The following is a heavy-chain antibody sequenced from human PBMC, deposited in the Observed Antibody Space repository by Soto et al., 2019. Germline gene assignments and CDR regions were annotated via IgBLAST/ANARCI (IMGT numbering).Heavy chain of an antibody. CDR2: IYYSGST. D-gene: IGHD6-13*01. V-gene: IGHV4-31*03. Sequence: SETLSLTCTVSGGSISSGGYYWSWIRQHPGKGLEWIGYIYYSGSTCYNPSLKSRVTISVDTSKNQFSLKLSSVTAADTAVYYCARSFGVAVAGPFDYWGQGTLVTVSS. J-gene: IGHJ4*02. CDR3: ARSFGVAVAGPFDY. CDR1: GGSISSGGYY.